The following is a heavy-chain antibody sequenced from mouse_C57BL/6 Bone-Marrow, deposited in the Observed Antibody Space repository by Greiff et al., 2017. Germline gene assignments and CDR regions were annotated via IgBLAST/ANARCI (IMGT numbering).Heavy chain of an antibody. CDR1: GYTFTDYY. CDR3: ARMDDGYGYLDY. CDR2: IYPGSGNT. Sequence: VQLQESGAELVRPGASVKLSCKASGYTFTDYYINWVKQRPGQGLEWIARIYPGSGNTDYNEKFKGKATLTAEKSSSTAYMQLSSLTSEDSAVYFCARMDDGYGYLDYWGQGTTLTVSS. V-gene: IGHV1-76*01. J-gene: IGHJ2*01. D-gene: IGHD2-3*01.